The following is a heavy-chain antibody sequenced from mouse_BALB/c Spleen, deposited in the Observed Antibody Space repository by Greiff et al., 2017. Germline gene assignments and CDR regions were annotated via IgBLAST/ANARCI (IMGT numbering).Heavy chain of an antibody. CDR1: GFTFSSFG. J-gene: IGHJ4*01. CDR3: AKGGEKRAMDY. CDR2: ISSGSSTI. Sequence: EVKLVESGGGLVQPGGSRKLSCAASGFTFSSFGMHWVRQAPEKGLEWVAYISSGSSTIYYADTVKGRFTISRDNPKNTLFLQMTSLRSEDTAMYYCAKGGEKRAMDYWGQGTSVTVSS. V-gene: IGHV5-17*02.